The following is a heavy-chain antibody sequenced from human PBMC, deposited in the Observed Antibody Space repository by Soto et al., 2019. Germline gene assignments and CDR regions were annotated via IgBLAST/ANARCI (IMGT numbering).Heavy chain of an antibody. Sequence: PSETLSLTCAVSGYSISSGYYWGWIRQPPGKGLEWIGSIYHSGSTYYNPSLKSRVTISVDTSKNQFSLKLSSVTAADTAVYYCARSLYSGSYTNWFDPWGQGTLVTVSS. J-gene: IGHJ5*02. V-gene: IGHV4-38-2*01. D-gene: IGHD1-26*01. CDR3: ARSLYSGSYTNWFDP. CDR1: GYSISSGYY. CDR2: IYHSGST.